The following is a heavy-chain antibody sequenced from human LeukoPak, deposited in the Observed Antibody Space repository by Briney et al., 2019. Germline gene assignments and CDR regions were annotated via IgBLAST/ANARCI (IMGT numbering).Heavy chain of an antibody. CDR2: INHSGST. CDR3: AIGYCSGGSCNDAFDI. CDR1: GGSFSGYY. Sequence: PSETLSLTCAVYGGSFSGYYWSWIRQPPGKGLEWIGEINHSGSTNYNPSLKSRVTISVDTSKNQFSLKLSSVTAADTAVYYCAIGYCSGGSCNDAFDIWGQGTMVTVSS. V-gene: IGHV4-34*01. D-gene: IGHD2-15*01. J-gene: IGHJ3*02.